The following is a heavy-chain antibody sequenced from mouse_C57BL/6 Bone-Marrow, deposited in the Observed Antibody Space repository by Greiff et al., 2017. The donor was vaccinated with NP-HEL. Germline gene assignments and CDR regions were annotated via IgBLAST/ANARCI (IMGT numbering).Heavy chain of an antibody. J-gene: IGHJ1*03. D-gene: IGHD1-1*01. CDR2: IRSKSNNYAT. CDR1: GFSFNTYA. Sequence: EVKLVESGGGLVQPKGSLKLSCAASGFSFNTYAMNWVRQAPGKGLEWVARIRSKSNNYATYYADSVKDRFTISRDDSESMLYLQMNNLKTEDTAMYYRVRIYYGYFDVWGTGTTVTVSS. V-gene: IGHV10-1*01. CDR3: VRIYYGYFDV.